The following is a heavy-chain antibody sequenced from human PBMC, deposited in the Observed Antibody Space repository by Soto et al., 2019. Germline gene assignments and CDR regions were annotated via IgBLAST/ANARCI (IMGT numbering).Heavy chain of an antibody. CDR3: ARHRTAPCSFDS. D-gene: IGHD1-1*01. Sequence: QVQLQESGPGLVKPSQTLSLTCIVSGVFISSGGYYLSWIRHHPGKGLEWIGYIYYNGSTYYNPSFNSPVTRLIDTSKNQFSMKLSSVTAADTAVYYCARHRTAPCSFDSWGLGTLVTVAS. J-gene: IGHJ4*02. CDR2: IYYNGST. V-gene: IGHV4-31*01. CDR1: GVFISSGGYY.